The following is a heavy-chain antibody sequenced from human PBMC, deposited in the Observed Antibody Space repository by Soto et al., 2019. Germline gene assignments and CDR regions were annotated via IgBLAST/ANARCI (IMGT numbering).Heavy chain of an antibody. CDR1: GYTFTSYA. V-gene: IGHV1-3*01. J-gene: IGHJ3*02. CDR3: ARDTYVHYDYIWGEGAFAI. D-gene: IGHD3-16*01. Sequence: QVQLVQSGAEVKKPGASVKVSCKASGYTFTSYAMHWVRQAPGQRLEWMGWINAGNGNTKYSQKFQGRVTITRDTSASTAYRELSSLRSEDTAVYYCARDTYVHYDYIWGEGAFAIWGKGTTVTVSS. CDR2: INAGNGNT.